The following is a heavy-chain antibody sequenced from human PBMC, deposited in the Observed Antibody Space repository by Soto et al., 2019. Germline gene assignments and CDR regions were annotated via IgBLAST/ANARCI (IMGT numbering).Heavy chain of an antibody. CDR1: GYTFTSYG. D-gene: IGHD3-3*01. CDR2: ISAYNGNT. J-gene: IGHJ5*02. CDR3: ARDPDFWSGYSGWFDP. Sequence: GASVKVSCKASGYTFTSYGLSWVRQAPGQGLEWMGWISAYNGNTNYAQKLQGRVTMTTDTSTSTAYMELRSLRSDDTAVYYCARDPDFWSGYSGWFDPWGQGTLVTVSS. V-gene: IGHV1-18*01.